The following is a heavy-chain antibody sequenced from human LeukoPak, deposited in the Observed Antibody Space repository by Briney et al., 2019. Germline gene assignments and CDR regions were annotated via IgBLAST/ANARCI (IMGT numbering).Heavy chain of an antibody. CDR1: GFTFDDYA. CDR3: AKGKFGGYVAFDI. V-gene: IGHV3-9*01. Sequence: GGSLRLSCAASGFTFDDYAMHWVRQAPGKGLEWVSGISWNSGSIGYADSVKGRFTISRDNAKNSLYLQMNSLRAEDTALYYCAKGKFGGYVAFDIWGQGTMVTVSS. J-gene: IGHJ3*02. D-gene: IGHD5-12*01. CDR2: ISWNSGSI.